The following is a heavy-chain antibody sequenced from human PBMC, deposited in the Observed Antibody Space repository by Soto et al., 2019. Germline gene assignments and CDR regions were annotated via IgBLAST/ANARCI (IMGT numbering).Heavy chain of an antibody. J-gene: IGHJ5*02. Sequence: SETLSLTCTVSGSSISSYYWSWIRQPPGKGLEWIGYIYYSGSTNYNPSLKSRVTISVDTSKNQFSLKLSSVTAADTAVYYCALCISGTCRSGFDPWGRGTLVTVSS. V-gene: IGHV4-59*01. CDR2: IYYSGST. D-gene: IGHD2-15*01. CDR1: GSSISSYY. CDR3: ALCISGTCRSGFDP.